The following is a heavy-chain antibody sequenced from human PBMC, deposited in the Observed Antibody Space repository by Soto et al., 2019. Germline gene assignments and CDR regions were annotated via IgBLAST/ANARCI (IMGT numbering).Heavy chain of an antibody. CDR2: IFYSGST. D-gene: IGHD3-9*01. V-gene: IGHV4-39*01. J-gene: IGHJ2*01. CDR1: GGFISSSNYY. CDR3: ARHRLVSRYFDL. Sequence: SETLSLTCTVSGGFISSSNYYWGWLRQAPGKELEWIGSIFYSGSTYHSPSLKSRVTMSVDTSKTAFSLQMTYVTAADTAVYYCARHRLVSRYFDLWGRDTLVTVSS.